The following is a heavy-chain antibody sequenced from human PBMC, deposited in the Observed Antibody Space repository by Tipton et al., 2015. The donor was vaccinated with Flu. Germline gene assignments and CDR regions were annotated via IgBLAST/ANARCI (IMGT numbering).Heavy chain of an antibody. J-gene: IGHJ5*02. CDR2: ISGPGSNT. D-gene: IGHD1-20*01. CDR1: GFTFSNYA. V-gene: IGHV3-23*01. CDR3: AKGNLAECTADNCVCFDP. Sequence: SLRLSCAASGFTFSNYAMSWVRQAPGQGLEWVSTISGPGSNTYYTDYVKGRFTISRDNSKNTLYLQMTSLRAEDTAVYYCAKGNLAECTADNCVCFDPWGQGTLVTVSS.